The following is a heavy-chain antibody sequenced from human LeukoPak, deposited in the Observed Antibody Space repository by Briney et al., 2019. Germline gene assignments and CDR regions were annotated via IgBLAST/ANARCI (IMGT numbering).Heavy chain of an antibody. Sequence: GGSLRLSCVASGFTFSSYRMSWVRQAPGKGLEWVANIKEDGSEKYYVDSVKGRFTISRDNAKNSLDLQMNSLRAEDTAVYYCARLLGYCSGGSCYTTDDAFDIWGQGAMVTVSS. J-gene: IGHJ3*02. CDR2: IKEDGSEK. CDR3: ARLLGYCSGGSCYTTDDAFDI. D-gene: IGHD2-15*01. V-gene: IGHV3-7*01. CDR1: GFTFSSYR.